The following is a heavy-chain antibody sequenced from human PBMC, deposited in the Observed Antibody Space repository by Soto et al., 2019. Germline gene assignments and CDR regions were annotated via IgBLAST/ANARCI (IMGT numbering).Heavy chain of an antibody. CDR2: IYYGGTT. V-gene: IGHV4-59*08. D-gene: IGHD3-3*02. J-gene: IGHJ4*02. CDR3: IKERLAGGLDY. Sequence: PSETLSLTCTVSGGSISPYYWTWVRQPPGKGLEWIGYIYYGGTTSYNPSLMSRVTISLETSKSQISLRLGSVTAADTALYYCIKERLAGGLDYWGRGTLVTVSS. CDR1: GGSISPYY.